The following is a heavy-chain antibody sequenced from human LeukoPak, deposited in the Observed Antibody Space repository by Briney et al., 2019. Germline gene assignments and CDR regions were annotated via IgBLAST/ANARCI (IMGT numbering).Heavy chain of an antibody. V-gene: IGHV3-9*01. Sequence: GGSLRLSCAASGFTFDDYAMHWVRQAPGKGLEWVSGISWNSGSIGYADSVKGRFTISRDNAKNSLYLQMNSLRAEDTAVYYCARRLGGTYCGGDCTIDYWGQGTLVTVSS. CDR1: GFTFDDYA. J-gene: IGHJ4*02. CDR2: ISWNSGSI. D-gene: IGHD2-21*01. CDR3: ARRLGGTYCGGDCTIDY.